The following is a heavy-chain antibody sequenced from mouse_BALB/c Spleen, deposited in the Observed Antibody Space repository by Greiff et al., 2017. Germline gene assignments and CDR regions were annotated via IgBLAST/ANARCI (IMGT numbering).Heavy chain of an antibody. CDR2: IWRGGST. J-gene: IGHJ2*01. CDR3: AKHRGNDYDGPRFDY. Sequence: QVQLQQSGPGLVAPSQSLSITCTVSGFSLTDYGVSWIRQPPGQGLEWLGVIWRGGSTYYNSALKSRLSIRKDNSKGQVFLKMNSLQTDDTAMYYCAKHRGNDYDGPRFDYWGQGTTLTVSS. V-gene: IGHV2-6-5*01. D-gene: IGHD2-4*01. CDR1: GFSLTDYG.